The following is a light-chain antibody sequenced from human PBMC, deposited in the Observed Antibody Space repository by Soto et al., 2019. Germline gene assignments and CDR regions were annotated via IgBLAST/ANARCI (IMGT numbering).Light chain of an antibody. CDR1: QSVSSN. Sequence: EIVLTQSPGTLSLSPGERATLSCRASQSVSSNLAWYQQKPGQAPRLLIYGASTRATGIPARFSGSASGTGFTLTISGLQSEDFAVYYCQQYKNWPPITFGQGTRLEIK. CDR2: GAS. V-gene: IGKV3-15*01. CDR3: QQYKNWPPIT. J-gene: IGKJ5*01.